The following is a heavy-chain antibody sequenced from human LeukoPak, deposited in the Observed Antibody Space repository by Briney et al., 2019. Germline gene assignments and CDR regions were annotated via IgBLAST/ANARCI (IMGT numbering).Heavy chain of an antibody. J-gene: IGHJ4*02. CDR2: ISAYNGNT. CDR3: ARANIGGIAAAASDY. Sequence: ASVKVSCKASGYTFTIYGISWVRQAPGQGLECMGWISAYNGNTNYAQKLQGRVTMTTDTSTSTAYMELRSLRSDDTAVYYCARANIGGIAAAASDYWGQGTLVTVSS. CDR1: GYTFTIYG. V-gene: IGHV1-18*01. D-gene: IGHD6-13*01.